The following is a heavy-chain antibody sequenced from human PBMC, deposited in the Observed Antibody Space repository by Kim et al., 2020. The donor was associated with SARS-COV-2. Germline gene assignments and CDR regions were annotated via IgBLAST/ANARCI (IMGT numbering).Heavy chain of an antibody. CDR1: GFTFSDFY. Sequence: GGSLRLSCEASGFTFSDFYMTPVRQAPGKGLEFISSINSNGETTYSAVSVRGRFTISRDNGKKSLSLQMNDVIADDTAVYYCARFSYGNLGKDAFDVWGQGTWVTVSS. J-gene: IGHJ3*01. V-gene: IGHV3-11*01. CDR3: ARFSYGNLGKDAFDV. CDR2: INSNGETT. D-gene: IGHD1-26*01.